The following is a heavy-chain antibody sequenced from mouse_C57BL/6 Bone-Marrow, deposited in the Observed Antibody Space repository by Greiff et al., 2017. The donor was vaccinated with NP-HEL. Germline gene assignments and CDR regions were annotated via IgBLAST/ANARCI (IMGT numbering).Heavy chain of an antibody. D-gene: IGHD2-3*01. CDR1: GYTFTSYG. Sequence: QVQLKQSGAELARPGASVKLSCKASGYTFTSYGISWVKQRTGQGLEWIGEIYPRSGNTYYNEKFKGKATLTADKSSSTAYMELRSLTSEDSAVYFCAFYDHGGYFDYWGQGTTLTVSS. J-gene: IGHJ2*01. V-gene: IGHV1-81*01. CDR2: IYPRSGNT. CDR3: AFYDHGGYFDY.